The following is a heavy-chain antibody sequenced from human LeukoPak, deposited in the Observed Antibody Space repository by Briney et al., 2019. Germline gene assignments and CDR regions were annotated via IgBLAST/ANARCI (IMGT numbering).Heavy chain of an antibody. D-gene: IGHD3-9*01. CDR3: ARDLAGVTGPHWYFDL. V-gene: IGHV3-66*01. Sequence: GGSLRLSCAASGLTVSSTYMTWVRQAPGKGLEWVSVIYTGGRTDYAESVRGRFTISRDNSKNMLYLQLNSLRAEDTALYYCARDLAGVTGPHWYFDLWGRGTLVSVSS. CDR2: IYTGGRT. CDR1: GLTVSSTY. J-gene: IGHJ2*01.